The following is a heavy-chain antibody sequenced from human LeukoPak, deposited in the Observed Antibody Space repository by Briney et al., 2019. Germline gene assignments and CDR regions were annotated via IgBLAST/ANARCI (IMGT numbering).Heavy chain of an antibody. D-gene: IGHD2-2*01. CDR1: GFTFGSYG. V-gene: IGHV3-33*06. CDR2: IRYDGSEQ. J-gene: IGHJ4*02. Sequence: GRSLRLSCAASGFTFGSYGMNWVRQAPGKGLEWVAVIRYDGSEQYYADSVKGRFTISRDNSKNTLYLQMNSLRAEDTAVYYCAKAGIVVVPAAIWVYFDYWGQGTLVTVSS. CDR3: AKAGIVVVPAAIWVYFDY.